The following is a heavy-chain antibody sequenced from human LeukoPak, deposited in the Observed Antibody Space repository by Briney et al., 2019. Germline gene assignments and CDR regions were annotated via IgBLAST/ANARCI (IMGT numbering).Heavy chain of an antibody. CDR3: AKGADFWSGYYEYGMDV. Sequence: GGSLRLSCAASGFTFSSYAMSWVREGPGKGLEWVSDISGSGGSTYYADSVKGRFTISRDNSKNTLYLQINSLRAEDTAVYYCAKGADFWSGYYEYGMDVWGQGTTVTVSS. CDR1: GFTFSSYA. D-gene: IGHD3-3*01. CDR2: ISGSGGST. V-gene: IGHV3-23*01. J-gene: IGHJ6*02.